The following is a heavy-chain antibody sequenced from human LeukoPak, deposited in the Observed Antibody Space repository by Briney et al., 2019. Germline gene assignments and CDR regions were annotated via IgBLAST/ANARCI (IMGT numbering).Heavy chain of an antibody. CDR2: IYYSGST. V-gene: IGHV4-39*01. CDR3: AGPAYYDFWSGYSYDAFDI. CDR1: GGSISSSSYY. D-gene: IGHD3-3*01. Sequence: NPSETLSLTCTVSGGSISSSSYYWGWIRQPPGKGLEWIGSIYYSGSTYYNPSLKSRVTISVDTSKNQFSLKLSSVTAADTAVYYCAGPAYYDFWSGYSYDAFDIWGQGTMVTVSS. J-gene: IGHJ3*02.